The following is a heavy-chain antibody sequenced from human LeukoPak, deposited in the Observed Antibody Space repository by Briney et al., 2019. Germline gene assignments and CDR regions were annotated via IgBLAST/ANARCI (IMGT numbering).Heavy chain of an antibody. CDR2: ISSSSSYI. Sequence: PGGSLRLSCAASGFTFSSYSMNWVRQAPGKGLEWVSSISSSSSYIYYADSVKGRFTISRDNAKNSLYLQMNGLRAEDTAVYYCARDVGGYCSGGSCHAGVFDYWGQGTLVTVSS. V-gene: IGHV3-21*01. CDR3: ARDVGGYCSGGSCHAGVFDY. CDR1: GFTFSSYS. J-gene: IGHJ4*02. D-gene: IGHD2-15*01.